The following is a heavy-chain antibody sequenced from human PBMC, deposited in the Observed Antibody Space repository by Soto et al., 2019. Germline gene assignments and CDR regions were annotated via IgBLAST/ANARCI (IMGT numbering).Heavy chain of an antibody. V-gene: IGHV1-69*06. D-gene: IGHD2-2*01. CDR1: GGTFSSYA. CDR2: IIPIFGTA. Sequence: SVKVSCKASGGTFSSYAISWVRQAPGQGLEWMGGIIPIFGTANYAQKFQGRVTITADKSASTVYMELSSLRSEDTAVYYCANDIIVIPGAKGLDFWGQGALVTVSS. CDR3: ANDIIVIPGAKGLDF. J-gene: IGHJ4*02.